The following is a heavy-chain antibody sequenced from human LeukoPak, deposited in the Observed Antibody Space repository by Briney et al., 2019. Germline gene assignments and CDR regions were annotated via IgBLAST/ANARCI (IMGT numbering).Heavy chain of an antibody. Sequence: GGSLRLSCAASGFTFSTYWMDWVRQAPGKGLEWVANIKQDGSEKYYVDSVKGRFTISRDNAKNSLYLQMNSLRAEDTAVYYCAREDTAMAQNYWGQGTLVTVSS. CDR1: GFTFSTYW. J-gene: IGHJ4*02. D-gene: IGHD5-18*01. CDR2: IKQDGSEK. CDR3: AREDTAMAQNY. V-gene: IGHV3-7*01.